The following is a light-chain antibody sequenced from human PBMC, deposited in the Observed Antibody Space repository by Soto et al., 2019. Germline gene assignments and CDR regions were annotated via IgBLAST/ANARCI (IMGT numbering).Light chain of an antibody. J-gene: IGKJ5*01. CDR2: VAS. V-gene: IGKV1-17*01. Sequence: DIKMTQSPSSLSAAVGDRVTITCRASQGIRNDLAWYQQKAGKAPKRLIYVASSLQSGVPSRFSGSGSGTEFTLTINSLQPEDFATYLCLQHDSSPLTFGQGTRLE. CDR1: QGIRND. CDR3: LQHDSSPLT.